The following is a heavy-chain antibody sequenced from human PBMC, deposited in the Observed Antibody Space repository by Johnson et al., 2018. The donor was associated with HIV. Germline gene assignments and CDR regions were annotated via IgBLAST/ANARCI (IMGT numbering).Heavy chain of an antibody. CDR1: GFTFSSYG. J-gene: IGHJ3*02. D-gene: IGHD6-13*01. CDR2: ISYDGSNK. CDR3: ATDGPCSTSWYCTFDI. Sequence: QVRLVESGGGVVQPGRSLRLSCAASGFTFSSYGMHWVRQAPGKGLEWVAVISYDGSNKYYADSVKGRFSISRDNSKNTLYLQMNSLRADDTAVYYCATDGPCSTSWYCTFDIWGQGTMVTVSS. V-gene: IGHV3-30*03.